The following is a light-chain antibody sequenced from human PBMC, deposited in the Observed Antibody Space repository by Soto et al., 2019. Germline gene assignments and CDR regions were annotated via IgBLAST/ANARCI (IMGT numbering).Light chain of an antibody. CDR3: CAYAGSYTVL. CDR1: SSDVGGYKY. Sequence: QSVLTQPRSVSGSPGQSVTISCTGTSSDVGGYKYVSWYQQHPGKVPKLMMFDVSERPSGVPDRFSGSKSGNTASLSISRLQAEDEADYYCCAYAGSYTVLFGGGTKVTVL. J-gene: IGLJ2*01. CDR2: DVS. V-gene: IGLV2-11*01.